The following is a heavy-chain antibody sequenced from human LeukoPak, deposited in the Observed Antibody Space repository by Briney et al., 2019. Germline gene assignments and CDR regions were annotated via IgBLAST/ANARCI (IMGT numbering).Heavy chain of an antibody. CDR2: INPSGGST. D-gene: IGHD5-18*01. Sequence: GASVKVSCKASGYTFTSHGISWVRQAPGQGLEWMGIINPSGGSTSYAQKFQGRVTMTRDTSTSTVYMELSSLRSEDTAVYYCARDGPRGYGYGYNAFDIWGQGTMVTVSS. CDR3: ARDGPRGYGYGYNAFDI. V-gene: IGHV1-46*01. CDR1: GYTFTSHG. J-gene: IGHJ3*02.